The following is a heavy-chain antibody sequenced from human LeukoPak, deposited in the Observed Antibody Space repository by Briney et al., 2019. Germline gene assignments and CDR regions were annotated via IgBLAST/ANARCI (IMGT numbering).Heavy chain of an antibody. CDR1: GFTFSSYW. CDR2: IKQDGSET. V-gene: IGHV3-7*01. Sequence: PGGSLRLSCAASGFTFSSYWMRWVPQAPGKGLEWVANIKQDGSETHYVDSVKGRFTVSRDNAKNSLYLQMNSLRAEDTAVYYCAREGAARAKFYYYYYYMDVWGKGTTVTVSS. D-gene: IGHD6-6*01. J-gene: IGHJ6*03. CDR3: AREGAARAKFYYYYYYMDV.